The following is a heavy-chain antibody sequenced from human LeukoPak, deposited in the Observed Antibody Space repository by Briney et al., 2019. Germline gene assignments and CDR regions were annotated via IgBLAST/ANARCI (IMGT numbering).Heavy chain of an antibody. J-gene: IGHJ5*02. CDR3: ARHSTRFGELLYGNWFDP. CDR1: GGSISSSSFY. CDR2: IFYTGNT. V-gene: IGHV4-39*01. D-gene: IGHD3-10*01. Sequence: PSETLSLTCTVSGGSISSSSFYWGWMRQPPWKGLEWIGSIFYTGNTYYNPSLKSRVTISVDTSKSHFSLKLSSVTAADTAVYYCARHSTRFGELLYGNWFDPWGQGTLVTVSS.